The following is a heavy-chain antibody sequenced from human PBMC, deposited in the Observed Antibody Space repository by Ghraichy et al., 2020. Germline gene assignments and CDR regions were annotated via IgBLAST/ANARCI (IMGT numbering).Heavy chain of an antibody. J-gene: IGHJ4*02. CDR1: GFTFSSYS. V-gene: IGHV3-48*02. D-gene: IGHD2-15*01. CDR3: AREGYCSGGSCYSDY. Sequence: GGSLRLSCAASGFTFSSYSMNWVRQAPGKGLEWVSYISSSSSTIYYADSVKGRFTISRDNAKNSLYLQMNSLRDEDTAVYYCAREGYCSGGSCYSDYWGQGTLVTVSS. CDR2: ISSSSSTI.